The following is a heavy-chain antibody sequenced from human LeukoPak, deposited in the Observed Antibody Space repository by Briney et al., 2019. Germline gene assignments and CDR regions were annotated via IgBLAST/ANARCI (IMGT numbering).Heavy chain of an antibody. D-gene: IGHD3-16*02. Sequence: GGSLRLSCAASGFTFSNAWMSWVRQAPGKGLEWVGRIKSKTDGGTTEYAAPVKGRFTISRDDSKNTLYVQMNSLKTEDTAVYYCTTRLMITFGGVIPFDYWGQGTLVTVSS. CDR1: GFTFSNAW. V-gene: IGHV3-15*01. CDR2: IKSKTDGGTT. CDR3: TTRLMITFGGVIPFDY. J-gene: IGHJ4*02.